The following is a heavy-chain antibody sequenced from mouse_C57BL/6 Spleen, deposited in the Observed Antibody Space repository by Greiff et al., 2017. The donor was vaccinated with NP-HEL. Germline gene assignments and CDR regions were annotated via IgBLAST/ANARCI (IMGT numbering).Heavy chain of an antibody. CDR1: GYTFTSYW. V-gene: IGHV1-61*01. CDR3: ARNYGSSLWFAY. Sequence: QVQLQQPGAELVRPGSSVKLSCKASGYTFTSYWMDWVKQRPGQGLEWIGNIYPSDSETHYNQKFKDKATLTVDKSSSTAYMQLSSLTSEDSAVYYCARNYGSSLWFAYWGQGTLVTVSA. CDR2: IYPSDSET. D-gene: IGHD1-1*01. J-gene: IGHJ3*01.